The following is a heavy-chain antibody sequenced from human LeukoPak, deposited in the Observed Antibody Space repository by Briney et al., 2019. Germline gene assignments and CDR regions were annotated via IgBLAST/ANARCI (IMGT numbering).Heavy chain of an antibody. J-gene: IGHJ4*02. Sequence: GASLRLSCAASGFIFRNYAMSWVRQAQGEGLEWVSAITGSGDTTYYADSVKGRFTISRDNSKNTLYVEMNTLRAEDTAVYYCAKWGDYDILTGYYVSDFWGQGTLVTVSS. D-gene: IGHD3-9*01. CDR1: GFIFRNYA. V-gene: IGHV3-23*01. CDR2: ITGSGDTT. CDR3: AKWGDYDILTGYYVSDF.